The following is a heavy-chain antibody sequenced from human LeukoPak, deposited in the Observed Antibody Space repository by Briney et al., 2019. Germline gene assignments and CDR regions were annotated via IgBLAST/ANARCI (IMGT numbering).Heavy chain of an antibody. Sequence: SETLSLTCAVYGGSFSGYYWSWIRQPPGKGLEWIGEINHSGSTNYNPSLKSRVTTSVDTSKNQFSLKLSSVTAADTAVYYCARGYDYSLYDYWGQGTLVTVSS. CDR2: INHSGST. CDR1: GGSFSGYY. CDR3: ARGYDYSLYDY. V-gene: IGHV4-34*01. D-gene: IGHD5-12*01. J-gene: IGHJ4*02.